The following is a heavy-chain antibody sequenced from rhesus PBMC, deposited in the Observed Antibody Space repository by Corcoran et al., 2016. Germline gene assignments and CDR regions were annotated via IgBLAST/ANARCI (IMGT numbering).Heavy chain of an antibody. Sequence: EVQLVQSGAEVKKPGASVKISCKASGYTFTDYYLHWVRQAPGKGLEWMGRVDPEDGEVIPAQKFQDRVTITAETSTDTAYMELSSLRSEDTAVYYCATGCSWIYGLDSWGQGVVVTVSS. CDR2: VDPEDGEV. CDR1: GYTFTDYY. D-gene: IGHD1-1*01. CDR3: ATGCSWIYGLDS. V-gene: IGHV1-111*02. J-gene: IGHJ6*01.